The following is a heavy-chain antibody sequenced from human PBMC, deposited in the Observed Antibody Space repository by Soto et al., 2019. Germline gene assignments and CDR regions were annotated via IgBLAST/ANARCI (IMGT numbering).Heavy chain of an antibody. J-gene: IGHJ4*02. D-gene: IGHD3-16*01. V-gene: IGHV1-8*01. CDR3: TRGRGSSLNFDY. CDR2: MNPNSGNT. Sequence: QVQLVQSGAEVKKPGASVKVSCKSSGYTFTSYHINWVRQATGQGLEWMGWMNPNSGNTGNAQKFQGRVTMTRNTSISTAYMELSSLKSEDTAVYYCTRGRGSSLNFDYWGQGTLVTVSS. CDR1: GYTFTSYH.